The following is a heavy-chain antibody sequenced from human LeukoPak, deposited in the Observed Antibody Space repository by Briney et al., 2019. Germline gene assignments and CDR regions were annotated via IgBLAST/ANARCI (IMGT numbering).Heavy chain of an antibody. V-gene: IGHV4-31*03. CDR2: IYYSGST. CDR3: ARVFGYDSSGYLEYFQH. Sequence: SETLSLTCTVSGGSISSGGYYWSWIRQHPGKGLEWIGYIYYSGSTYYNPSLKSRVTISVDTSKNQFSLKLSSVTAADTAVYYCARVFGYDSSGYLEYFQHWGQGTLVTVSS. D-gene: IGHD3-22*01. J-gene: IGHJ1*01. CDR1: GGSISSGGYY.